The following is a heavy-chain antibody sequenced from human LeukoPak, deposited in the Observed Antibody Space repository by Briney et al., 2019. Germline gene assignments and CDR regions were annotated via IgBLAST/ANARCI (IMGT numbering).Heavy chain of an antibody. Sequence: GGSLRLSCAASGITFSSYGMSWVRQAPGKGLEWVSAISGSGGSTYYADSVKGRFTISRDNSKNTLYLQMNSLRAEDTAVYYCAKQSNPYYYDSSGYSGFDYWGQGTLVTVSS. CDR2: ISGSGGST. CDR1: GITFSSYG. D-gene: IGHD3-22*01. J-gene: IGHJ4*02. CDR3: AKQSNPYYYDSSGYSGFDY. V-gene: IGHV3-23*01.